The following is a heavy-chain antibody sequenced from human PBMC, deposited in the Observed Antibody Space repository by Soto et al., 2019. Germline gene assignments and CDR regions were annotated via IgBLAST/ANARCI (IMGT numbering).Heavy chain of an antibody. V-gene: IGHV4-61*01. CDR1: GGSVSSGSYY. D-gene: IGHD1-1*01. CDR3: ARGGGNSARDAFDI. CDR2: MYYSGST. J-gene: IGHJ3*02. Sequence: QVQLQESGPGLVKPAETLSLTCTVSGGSVSSGSYYWIWIRQPPGKGLEWIGYMYYSGSTNYNPSLSSRVTPSLDTPKNQFSLRLSSVTAADTAVYYCARGGGNSARDAFDIWGQGTMVTVSS.